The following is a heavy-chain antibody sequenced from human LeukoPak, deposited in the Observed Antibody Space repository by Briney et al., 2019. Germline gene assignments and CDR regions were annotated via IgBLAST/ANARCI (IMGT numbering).Heavy chain of an antibody. J-gene: IGHJ4*02. Sequence: GASVKVSCKASGYTFTGYYMHWVRQAPGQGLEWMGWINPNSGGTNYAQKFQGRVAMTRDTSISTAYMELSRLRSDDTAVYYCARHDEYSSNHVGLDYWGQGTLVTVSS. V-gene: IGHV1-2*02. CDR1: GYTFTGYY. CDR2: INPNSGGT. CDR3: ARHDEYSSNHVGLDY. D-gene: IGHD6-13*01.